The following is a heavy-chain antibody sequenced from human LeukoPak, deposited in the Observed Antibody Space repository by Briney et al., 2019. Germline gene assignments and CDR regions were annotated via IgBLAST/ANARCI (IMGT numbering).Heavy chain of an antibody. CDR1: GYTLTELS. CDR2: FDPEDGET. V-gene: IGHV1-24*01. J-gene: IGHJ4*02. CDR3: ATAYCSGGSCYPCFDY. D-gene: IGHD2-15*01. Sequence: GASVKVSCKVSGYTLTELSMHWVRQAPGKGLEWMGGFDPEDGETIYAQKFQGRVTMTEDTSTDTAYMELSSLRSEDTDVYYCATAYCSGGSCYPCFDYWGQGTLVTVSS.